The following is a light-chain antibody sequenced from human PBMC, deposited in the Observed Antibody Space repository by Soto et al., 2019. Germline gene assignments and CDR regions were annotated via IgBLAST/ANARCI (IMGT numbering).Light chain of an antibody. CDR3: QQYNSYS. V-gene: IGKV1-5*01. J-gene: IGKJ1*01. CDR1: QIISNW. Sequence: IQMTQSPSSLSPSLGDRVTITCRVSQIISNWLACYQQKPETAPKVLIYHASNLQSGVPSRFSGSGSGTEFTLIISSLQPDDFATYYCQQYNSYSFGQGTKVDI. CDR2: HAS.